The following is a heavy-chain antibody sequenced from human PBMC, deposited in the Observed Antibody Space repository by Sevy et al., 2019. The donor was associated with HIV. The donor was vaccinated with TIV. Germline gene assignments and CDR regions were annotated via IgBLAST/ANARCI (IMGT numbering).Heavy chain of an antibody. CDR2: IYWNDDK. CDR3: AHRRGYGGNTPFDP. V-gene: IGHV2-5*01. D-gene: IGHD4-17*01. CDR1: GFSLSTSGEG. J-gene: IGHJ5*02. Sequence: SGPTLVNPTQTLTLTCTFSGFSLSTSGEGVGWIRQPPGKALEWLAIIYWNDDKRYSPSLNSRLTITKDTSKNQVVLTSTSMDPVDTATYYSAHRRGYGGNTPFDPWGQRTLVTVSS.